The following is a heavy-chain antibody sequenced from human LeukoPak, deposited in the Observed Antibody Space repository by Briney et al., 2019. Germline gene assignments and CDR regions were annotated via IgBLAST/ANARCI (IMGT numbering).Heavy chain of an antibody. CDR3: ARGEGGYNYAF. V-gene: IGHV5-51*01. Sequence: GESLKISCKASGYSFTSYWIAWVRQMPGKGLEWMGIINPADSDTRYSLSIQGQVTISADRSISTAYLQLSSLKASDTAMYYCARGEGGYNYAFWGQGTLVSVSS. D-gene: IGHD5-24*01. CDR2: INPADSDT. CDR1: GYSFTSYW. J-gene: IGHJ4*02.